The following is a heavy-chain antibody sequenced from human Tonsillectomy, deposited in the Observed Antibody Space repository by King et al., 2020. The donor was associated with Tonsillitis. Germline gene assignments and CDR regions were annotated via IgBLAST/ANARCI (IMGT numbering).Heavy chain of an antibody. Sequence: QLQESGPGLVKPSETLSLTCTVSGGSISSSSYYWGWIRQPPGKGLEWIGSIYYIGSTYYNPPLKSRVTISVDTSKNQFSLKLISVTAADTAVYYCAATYYFDYWGQGTLVTVSS. CDR3: AATYYFDY. J-gene: IGHJ4*02. CDR1: GGSISSSSYY. V-gene: IGHV4-39*01. CDR2: IYYIGST.